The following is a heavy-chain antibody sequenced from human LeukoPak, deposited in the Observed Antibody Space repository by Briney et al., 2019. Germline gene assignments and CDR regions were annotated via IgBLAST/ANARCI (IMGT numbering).Heavy chain of an antibody. J-gene: IGHJ4*02. V-gene: IGHV3-21*01. CDR1: GFTFDSFS. CDR3: ARVPGEMGATLGYLDY. CDR2: ISSSSTYI. D-gene: IGHD1-26*01. Sequence: GGSLRLSCAASGFTFDSFSINWVRQAPGKGLEWVASISSSSTYIYYGGSVKGRFTISRDNAKNLVYLEMNSLRAEDTAVYYCARVPGEMGATLGYLDYWGQGTLVFVSS.